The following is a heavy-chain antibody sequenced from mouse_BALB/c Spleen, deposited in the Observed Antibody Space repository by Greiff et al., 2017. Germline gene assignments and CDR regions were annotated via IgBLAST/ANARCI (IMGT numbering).Heavy chain of an antibody. V-gene: IGHV5-4*02. J-gene: IGHJ4*01. D-gene: IGHD2-1*01. CDR3: ARAYGNYDYYAMDY. CDR2: ISDGGSYT. CDR1: GFTFSDYY. Sequence: EVMLVESGGGLLKPGGSLKLSCAASGFTFSDYYMYWVRQTPEKRLEWVATISDGGSYTYYPDSVKGRFTISRDNAKNNLYLQMSSLKSEDTAMYYCARAYGNYDYYAMDYWGQGTSVTVSS.